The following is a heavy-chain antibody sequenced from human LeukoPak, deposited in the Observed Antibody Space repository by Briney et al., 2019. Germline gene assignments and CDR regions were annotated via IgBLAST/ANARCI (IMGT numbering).Heavy chain of an antibody. Sequence: SETLSLTYTVSGYSISSNYYWGWIRQPPGKGLEWIGSIYHSGSTYYNPSLKSRVTISVDTSKNQFSLKLSSVTAADTAVYYCARLRRVGATPFDYWGQGTLVTVSS. D-gene: IGHD1-26*01. CDR3: ARLRRVGATPFDY. CDR1: GYSISSNYY. V-gene: IGHV4-38-2*02. CDR2: IYHSGST. J-gene: IGHJ4*02.